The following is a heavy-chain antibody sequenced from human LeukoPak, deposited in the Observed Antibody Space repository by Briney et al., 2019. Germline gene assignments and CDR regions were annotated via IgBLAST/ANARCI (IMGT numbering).Heavy chain of an antibody. CDR1: GYTFTSYD. J-gene: IGHJ6*03. Sequence: ASVKVSCKASGYTFTSYDINWVRQATGQGLEWMGWMNPNSGNTGYAQKFQGRVTITRNTSISTAYMELSSLRSEDTAVYYCARGLRKHIVVVPAAHYYYYYMDVWGKGTTVTVSS. CDR2: MNPNSGNT. D-gene: IGHD2-2*01. V-gene: IGHV1-8*03. CDR3: ARGLRKHIVVVPAAHYYYYYMDV.